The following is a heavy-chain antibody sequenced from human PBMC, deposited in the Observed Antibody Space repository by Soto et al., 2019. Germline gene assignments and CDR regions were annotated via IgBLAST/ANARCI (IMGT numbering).Heavy chain of an antibody. V-gene: IGHV4-31*03. CDR1: GGSISSGGYY. D-gene: IGHD2-2*01. CDR2: IYYSGST. Sequence: QVQLQESGPGLVKPSQTLSLTCTVSGGSISSGGYYWSWIRQHPGKGLEWIGYIYYSGSTYYNPPLKSRVTISVDTSKNQFSLKLSSVTAADTAVYYCARIGYCSSTSCPDAYYFDYWGQGTLVTVSS. CDR3: ARIGYCSSTSCPDAYYFDY. J-gene: IGHJ4*02.